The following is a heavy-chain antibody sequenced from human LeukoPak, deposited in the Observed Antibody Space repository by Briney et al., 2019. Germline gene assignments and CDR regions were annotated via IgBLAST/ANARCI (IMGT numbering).Heavy chain of an antibody. Sequence: SETLSLTCTVSGGSITISGYYWGWIRQPAGKGLEWIGSIYYSGSTYYNPSLKSRVTISVDSSKSQFSLKLSSVTAADTSVYYCSRHYSGSYFDYWGQGTLVTVSS. D-gene: IGHD1-26*01. V-gene: IGHV4-39*01. J-gene: IGHJ4*02. CDR2: IYYSGST. CDR3: SRHYSGSYFDY. CDR1: GGSITISGYY.